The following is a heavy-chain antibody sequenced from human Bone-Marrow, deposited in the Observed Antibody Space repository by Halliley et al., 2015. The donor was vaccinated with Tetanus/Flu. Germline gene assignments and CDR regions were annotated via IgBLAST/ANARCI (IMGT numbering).Heavy chain of an antibody. J-gene: IGHJ4*01. Sequence: CAASGFTFDDYAISWVRQAPGKGLEWVSAISGDAYDTYYADSVKGRFTVSRDRSRNTVFLQMNSLRVDDTAVYYCAKEECRSGGTCFLTTVDYWGHGTLVIVSS. CDR1: GFTFDDYA. V-gene: IGHV3-23*01. CDR3: AKEECRSGGTCFLTTVDY. D-gene: IGHD2-15*01. CDR2: ISGDAYDT.